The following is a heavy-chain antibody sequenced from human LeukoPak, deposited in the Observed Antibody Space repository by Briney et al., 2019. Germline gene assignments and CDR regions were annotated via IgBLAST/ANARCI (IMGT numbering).Heavy chain of an antibody. CDR1: GYSFTSYG. CDR3: SSSTVTTPYYFNY. CDR2: ISAYNGNT. J-gene: IGHJ4*02. D-gene: IGHD4-17*01. Sequence: ASVKVSCKASGYSFTSYGVSWVRQAPGQGLEWMGWISAYNGNTNYAQKFQGRVTMTTDTSTTTAYMELRSLRSDDTAVYYCSSSTVTTPYYFNYWGQGTLVTVSS. V-gene: IGHV1-18*01.